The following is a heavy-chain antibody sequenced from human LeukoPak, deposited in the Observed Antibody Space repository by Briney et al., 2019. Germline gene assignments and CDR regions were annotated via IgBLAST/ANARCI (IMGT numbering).Heavy chain of an antibody. CDR2: IIPSVDVT. V-gene: IGHV1-69*10. J-gene: IGHJ4*02. Sequence: GASVKVSCKASGGTFSNFALSWVRQAPGQGLEWVGGIIPSVDVTSYAQNFKGRVTITADESTTTAYMQLSSLRSEDTAVYYCAREMGDREFYFDYWGQGTLVTVSS. D-gene: IGHD3-10*01. CDR1: GGTFSNFA. CDR3: AREMGDREFYFDY.